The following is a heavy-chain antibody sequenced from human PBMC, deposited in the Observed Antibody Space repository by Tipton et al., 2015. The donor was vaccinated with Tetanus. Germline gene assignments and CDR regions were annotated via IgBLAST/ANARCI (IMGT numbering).Heavy chain of an antibody. Sequence: SLRLSCAASGFTFSSYSMNWVRQAPGKGLEWVSSISSSSSYIYYADSVKGRFTISRDNAKNSLYLQMNSLRAEDTAVYYCASTFNYYDSSGSRGHWGQGTLVTVSS. J-gene: IGHJ4*02. CDR2: ISSSSSYI. V-gene: IGHV3-21*01. D-gene: IGHD3-22*01. CDR3: ASTFNYYDSSGSRGH. CDR1: GFTFSSYS.